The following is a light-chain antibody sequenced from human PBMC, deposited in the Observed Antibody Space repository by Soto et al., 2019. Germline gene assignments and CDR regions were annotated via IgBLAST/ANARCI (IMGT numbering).Light chain of an antibody. CDR2: GAS. CDR3: QQYHNSPLT. CDR1: QRVSSY. V-gene: IGKV3-20*01. Sequence: DIVLTQSPATLSLSPGESATLSCWASQRVSSYLAWYQQKPGQAPRVLIYGASSRTTGIPDRFSGSGSGTDFTLTISRLEPEDFAVYYCQQYHNSPLTFGQGTKVDIK. J-gene: IGKJ1*01.